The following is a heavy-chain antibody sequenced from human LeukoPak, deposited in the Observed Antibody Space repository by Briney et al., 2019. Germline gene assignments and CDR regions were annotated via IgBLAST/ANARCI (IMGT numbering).Heavy chain of an antibody. CDR3: ARAYGDYPPGWYFDL. CDR1: GFTFSSYS. D-gene: IGHD4-17*01. J-gene: IGHJ2*01. CDR2: ISSSSSYI. Sequence: GGSLRLSCAASGFTFSSYSMNWVRQAPGKGLEWVSSISSSSSYIYYADSVKGRFTISRDNAKNSLYLQMNSLRAEDTAVYYCARAYGDYPPGWYFDLWGRGTLVTVSS. V-gene: IGHV3-21*01.